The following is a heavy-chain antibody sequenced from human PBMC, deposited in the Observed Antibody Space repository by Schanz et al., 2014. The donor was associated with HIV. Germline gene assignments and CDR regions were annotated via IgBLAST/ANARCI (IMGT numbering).Heavy chain of an antibody. CDR2: SKNKANGYIT. Sequence: EVQLLDSGGGLVQPGGSLRLSCAASGFTFSTYAIHWVRQAPGKGLEWVGRSKNKANGYITEYTASVKGRFTISRDDSRNSLYLQMNSLKTEDTAVYFCARWRSGAPSNWGQGTLVTVSS. J-gene: IGHJ4*02. V-gene: IGHV3-72*01. CDR1: GFTFSTYA. CDR3: ARWRSGAPSN. D-gene: IGHD3-10*01.